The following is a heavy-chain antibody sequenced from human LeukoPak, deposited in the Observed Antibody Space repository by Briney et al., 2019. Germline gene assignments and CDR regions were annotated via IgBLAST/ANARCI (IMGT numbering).Heavy chain of an antibody. CDR2: MHHSGSP. V-gene: IGHV4-59*01. CDR1: ADSISNFY. Sequence: SETLSLTCTVSADSISNFYWSWIRQPPGKGLEWIGYMHHSGSPNYTPSLKSRVTMSVDTSRSQFSLKLSSVTAADTAVYYCARLWGGRFCSGPNCYPGWSDPWGQGTLVTVSS. J-gene: IGHJ5*02. D-gene: IGHD2-15*01. CDR3: ARLWGGRFCSGPNCYPGWSDP.